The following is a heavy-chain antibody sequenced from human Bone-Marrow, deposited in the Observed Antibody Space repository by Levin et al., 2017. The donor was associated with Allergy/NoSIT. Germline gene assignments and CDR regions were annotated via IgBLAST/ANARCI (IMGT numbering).Heavy chain of an antibody. Sequence: SETLSLTCTVSGGSISSSSYYWGWIRQPPGKGLEWIGSIYYSGSTYYNPSLKSRVTISVDTSKNQFSLKLSSVTAADTAVYYCARHRNIVVVIAPLWYFDLWGRGTLVTVSS. D-gene: IGHD2-21*01. V-gene: IGHV4-39*01. CDR3: ARHRNIVVVIAPLWYFDL. CDR2: IYYSGST. J-gene: IGHJ2*01. CDR1: GGSISSSSYY.